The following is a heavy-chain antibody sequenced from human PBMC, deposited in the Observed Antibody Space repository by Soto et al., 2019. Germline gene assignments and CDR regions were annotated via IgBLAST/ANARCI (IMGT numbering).Heavy chain of an antibody. V-gene: IGHV1-58*01. CDR2: IVVGSGNT. CDR3: AAYRRDGYNYFDY. CDR1: GFTFTSSA. D-gene: IGHD2-21*01. Sequence: VASVKVSCKASGFTFTSSAVQWVRQARGQRLEWIGWIVVGSGNTNYAQKFQERVTITRDMSTSTAYMELSSLRSEDTAVYYCAAYRRDGYNYFDYWGQGTLVTVSS. J-gene: IGHJ4*02.